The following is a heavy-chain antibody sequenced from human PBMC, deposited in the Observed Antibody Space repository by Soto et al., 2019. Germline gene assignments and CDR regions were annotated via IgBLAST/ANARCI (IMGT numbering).Heavy chain of an antibody. CDR1: GGTFSTKYA. V-gene: IGHV1-69*01. CDR2: ITPSFGTR. J-gene: IGHJ4*02. D-gene: IGHD3-10*02. CDR3: ATSPGFGGYYVV. Sequence: QVQLVQSGAEVKKPGSSVKVSCKASGGTFSTKYAISWVRQAPGEGLEWMGGITPSFGTRDYAQKFQDRVTITADASTSIVYMELISLRSQDAAVYYCATSPGFGGYYVVWGQGTLVTVSS.